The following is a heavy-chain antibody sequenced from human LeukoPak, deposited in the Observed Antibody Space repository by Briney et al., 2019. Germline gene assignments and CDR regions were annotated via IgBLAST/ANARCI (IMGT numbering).Heavy chain of an antibody. J-gene: IGHJ4*02. Sequence: GGSLRLSCGASGFTFGTHAMTWVRQAPGKGLEYVSLISGSGDITYYAHSLKDRFTISRDDSKNTLYLQMHSLRAEDTAVYYCAARPGDLAVPFDYWDQGTLVTVSS. D-gene: IGHD3-10*01. V-gene: IGHV3-23*01. CDR1: GFTFGTHA. CDR2: ISGSGDIT. CDR3: AARPGDLAVPFDY.